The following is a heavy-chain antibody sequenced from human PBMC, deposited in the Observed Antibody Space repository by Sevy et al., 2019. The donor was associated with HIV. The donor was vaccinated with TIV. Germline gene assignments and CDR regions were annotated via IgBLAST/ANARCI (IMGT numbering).Heavy chain of an antibody. CDR2: TSYDGRDK. CDR1: GFTFHSHA. Sequence: GGSLRLSCVDSGFTFHSHAMHWVRQAPGKGLEWVAGTSYDGRDKFYVDSVNGRFVISRDNSRNTLYLHLNNLRTEDTALYYCARDRGAPPTAILHFFNLWGQGTLVTVSS. V-gene: IGHV3-30*09. CDR3: ARDRGAPPTAILHFFNL. J-gene: IGHJ4*02. D-gene: IGHD3-10*01.